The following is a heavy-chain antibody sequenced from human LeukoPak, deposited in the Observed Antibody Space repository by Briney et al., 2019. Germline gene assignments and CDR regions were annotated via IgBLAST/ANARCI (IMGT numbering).Heavy chain of an antibody. J-gene: IGHJ5*02. V-gene: IGHV4-59*01. CDR3: ARVRTTRNWFDP. D-gene: IGHD1-7*01. Sequence: SETLSLTCTVSGGSISSYYWSWIRQPPGKGLEWIGYIYYSGSTNYNPSLKSRVTISVDTSKDQFSLKLSSVTAADTAVYYCARVRTTRNWFDPWGQGTLVTVSS. CDR2: IYYSGST. CDR1: GGSISSYY.